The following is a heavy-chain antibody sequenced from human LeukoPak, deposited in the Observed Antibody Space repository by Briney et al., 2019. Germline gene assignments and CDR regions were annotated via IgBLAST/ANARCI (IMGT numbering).Heavy chain of an antibody. Sequence: GGSLRLSCAASGFTFSSYGMSWVRQAPGKGLEWVSAISGSGGSTYYADSVKGRFTISRDNSKNTLYLQMNSLRAEDTAVYYCARDGAVAGSNFDYWGQGTLVTVSS. D-gene: IGHD6-19*01. V-gene: IGHV3-23*01. CDR1: GFTFSSYG. CDR3: ARDGAVAGSNFDY. CDR2: ISGSGGST. J-gene: IGHJ4*02.